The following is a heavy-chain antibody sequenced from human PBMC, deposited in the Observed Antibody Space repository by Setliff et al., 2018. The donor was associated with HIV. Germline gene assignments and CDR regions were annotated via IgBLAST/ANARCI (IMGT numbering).Heavy chain of an antibody. CDR2: ISSSGSTI. CDR1: GFTFSSSE. V-gene: IGHV3-48*03. Sequence: PGGSLRLSCVVSGFTFSSSEMNWVRQAPGKGLEWVSYISSSGSTIYYADSVKGRFTISRDNSKNTLYLQMNSLRPEDTAVYYCARAPSSYGRSYWYFDLWGRGTLVTVSS. J-gene: IGHJ2*01. CDR3: ARAPSSYGRSYWYFDL. D-gene: IGHD1-26*01.